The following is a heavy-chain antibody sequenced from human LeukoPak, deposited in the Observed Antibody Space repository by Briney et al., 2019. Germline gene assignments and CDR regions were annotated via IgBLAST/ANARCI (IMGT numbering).Heavy chain of an antibody. V-gene: IGHV3-30-3*01. CDR2: ISYDGSNK. CDR1: GFTFRSYA. J-gene: IGHJ4*02. CDR3: ARDGSLARKTTAMDFDY. Sequence: GGSLRLSCAASGFTFRSYAMHWVRQAPGKGLEWVAVISYDGSNKYYADSVKGRFTISRDNSKNTLYLQMNSLRAEDTAVYYCARDGSLARKTTAMDFDYWGQGTLVTVSS. D-gene: IGHD4-17*01.